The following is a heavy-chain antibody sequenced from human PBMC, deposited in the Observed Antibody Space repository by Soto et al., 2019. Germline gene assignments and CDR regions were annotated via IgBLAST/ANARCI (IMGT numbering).Heavy chain of an antibody. D-gene: IGHD2-15*01. V-gene: IGHV1-2*04. CDR1: GYTFTGYY. CDR3: VVAEIVVVVAATILFDY. Sequence: ASVKVSCKASGYTFTGYYMHWVRQAPGQGLEWMGWINPNSGGTNYAQKFQGWVTMTRDTSISTAYMELSRLRSDDTAVYYCVVAEIVVVVAATILFDYWGQGTLVTVSS. J-gene: IGHJ4*02. CDR2: INPNSGGT.